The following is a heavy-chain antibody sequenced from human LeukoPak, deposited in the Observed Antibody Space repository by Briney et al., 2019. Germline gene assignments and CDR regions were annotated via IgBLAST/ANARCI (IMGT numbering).Heavy chain of an antibody. CDR3: ARAAIRITMILVDDD. V-gene: IGHV1-18*01. Sequence: GASVKECFKASGYTFTSYGISWVRQAPGQGLEWMGWISAYNGNTNYAQKLQGRDTMTTDTSTSTAYMELRSLRSDDPAVYYCARAAIRITMILVDDDWGQGELCSVSS. CDR1: GYTFTSYG. CDR2: ISAYNGNT. D-gene: IGHD3-22*01. J-gene: IGHJ4*02.